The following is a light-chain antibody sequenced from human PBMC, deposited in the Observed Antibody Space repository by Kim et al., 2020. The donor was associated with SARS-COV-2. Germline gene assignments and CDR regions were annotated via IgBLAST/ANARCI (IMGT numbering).Light chain of an antibody. V-gene: IGLV1-51*01. J-gene: IGLJ3*02. CDR1: SSNIENNY. CDR2: DNN. CDR3: GTWDSSLSVGV. Sequence: GQKVTISCSGSSSNIENNYVSWYQQLPGTAPKLLIYDNNKRPSGIPDRFSGSKSGTSATLGITGLQTGDEADYYCGTWDSSLSVGVFGGGTQLTVL.